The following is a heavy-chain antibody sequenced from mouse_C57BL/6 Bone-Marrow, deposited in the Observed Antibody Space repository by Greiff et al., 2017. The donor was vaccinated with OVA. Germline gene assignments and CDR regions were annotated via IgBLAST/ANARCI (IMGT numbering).Heavy chain of an antibody. Sequence: EVMLVESGAELVKPGASVKLSCTASGFNIKDYYMHWVKQRTEQGLEWIGRIDPEDGETKYAPKFQGKATITADTSSNTAYLQLSSLTSEDTAVYYCAHYYGNYDWYFDVWGTGTTVTVSS. CDR3: AHYYGNYDWYFDV. J-gene: IGHJ1*03. D-gene: IGHD2-1*01. CDR2: IDPEDGET. V-gene: IGHV14-2*01. CDR1: GFNIKDYY.